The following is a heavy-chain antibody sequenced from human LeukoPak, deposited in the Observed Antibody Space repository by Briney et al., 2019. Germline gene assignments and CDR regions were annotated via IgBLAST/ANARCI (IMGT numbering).Heavy chain of an antibody. Sequence: SETLSLTCTVSGGSISNSYWSWIRQPPGKALEWIGYIYCTGTTKYNPSLKSRATISLDTSKNQFSLKLTSVTAADTALFFCARGYDIDVWGQGTTVTVSS. J-gene: IGHJ6*03. CDR2: IYCTGTT. V-gene: IGHV4-59*01. CDR1: GGSISNSY. CDR3: ARGYDIDV.